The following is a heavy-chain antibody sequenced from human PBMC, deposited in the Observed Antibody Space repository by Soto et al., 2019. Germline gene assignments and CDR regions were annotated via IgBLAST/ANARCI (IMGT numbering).Heavy chain of an antibody. CDR1: GYTFTGYY. J-gene: IGHJ3*02. CDR2: INPNSGGT. CDR3: APDTMVRGVIMVGDAFDI. Sequence: ASVKVSCKASGYTFTGYYMHWVRQAPGQGLEWMGWINPNSGGTNYAQKFQGRVTMTRDTSISTAYMELSRLRSDDTAVYYCAPDTMVRGVIMVGDAFDIWGQGTMVTVSS. V-gene: IGHV1-2*02. D-gene: IGHD3-10*01.